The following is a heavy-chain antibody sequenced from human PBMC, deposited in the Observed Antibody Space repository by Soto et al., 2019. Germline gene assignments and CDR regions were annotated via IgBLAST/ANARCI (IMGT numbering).Heavy chain of an antibody. D-gene: IGHD6-6*01. J-gene: IGHJ3*02. Sequence: GGSLRLSCAASGFTFSNAWMSWVRQAPGKGLEWVGRIKSKTDGGTTDYAAPVKGRFTISRDDSKNTLYLQMNSLKTEDTAVYYCTTDFRPRDQLEGAFDAFDIWGQGTMVTVSS. V-gene: IGHV3-15*01. CDR1: GFTFSNAW. CDR2: IKSKTDGGTT. CDR3: TTDFRPRDQLEGAFDAFDI.